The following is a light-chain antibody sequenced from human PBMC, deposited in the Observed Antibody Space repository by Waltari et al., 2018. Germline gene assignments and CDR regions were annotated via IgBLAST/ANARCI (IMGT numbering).Light chain of an antibody. CDR1: QSASTN. Sequence: ERVMTQSPATLSVSRGETATLSCRASQSASTNLAWYQQKAGQAPRLLIYDASIRATGVPARFSGSGAGTEFTLTITGLQSEDFAVYYCQQYNNWLYTFGQGTKLEIK. J-gene: IGKJ2*01. V-gene: IGKV3-15*01. CDR3: QQYNNWLYT. CDR2: DAS.